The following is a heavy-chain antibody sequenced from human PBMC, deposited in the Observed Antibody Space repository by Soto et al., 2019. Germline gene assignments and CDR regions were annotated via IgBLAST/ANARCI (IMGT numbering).Heavy chain of an antibody. D-gene: IGHD3-10*01. CDR3: ARDFKESQYYYYCMDV. CDR2: ISSGSNYT. J-gene: IGHJ6*03. CDR1: GFTFSSDS. Sequence: EVQLVESGGGLVKPGGSLRLSCVVSGFTFSSDSMNWVRQAPRKGLEWVSSISSGSNYTYYADSVKGRFTISRDNAKNSVYLQMNSLRAEDTALYYCARDFKESQYYYYCMDVWGKGTTVTVSS. V-gene: IGHV3-21*06.